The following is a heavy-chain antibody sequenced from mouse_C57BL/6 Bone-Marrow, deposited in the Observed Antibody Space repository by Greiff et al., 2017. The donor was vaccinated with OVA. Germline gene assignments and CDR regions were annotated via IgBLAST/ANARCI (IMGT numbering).Heavy chain of an antibody. CDR2: LRNKANGYTT. CDR3: ARWNDYYAMDY. Sequence: EVKLVESGGGLVQPGGSLSLSCAASGFTFTDYYMSWVRQPPGKALEWLGFLRNKANGYTTEYSASVKGRFTISRDNSQSILYLQMNALRAEDSATYYCARWNDYYAMDYWGQGTSVTVSS. J-gene: IGHJ4*01. CDR1: GFTFTDYY. V-gene: IGHV7-3*01.